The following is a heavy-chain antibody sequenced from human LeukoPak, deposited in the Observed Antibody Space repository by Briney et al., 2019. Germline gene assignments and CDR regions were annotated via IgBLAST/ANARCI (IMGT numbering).Heavy chain of an antibody. D-gene: IGHD3-3*01. CDR2: INHSGST. V-gene: IGHV4-34*01. J-gene: IGHJ4*02. CDR1: GGSFSGYY. Sequence: SETLSLTCAVYGGSFSGYYWSWIRQPPGKGLEWIGGINHSGSTNYNPSLKSRVTISVDTSKNQFSLKLSSVTAADAAVYYCARGRDPTYYDFWSGYRGVYFDYWGQGTLVTVSS. CDR3: ARGRDPTYYDFWSGYRGVYFDY.